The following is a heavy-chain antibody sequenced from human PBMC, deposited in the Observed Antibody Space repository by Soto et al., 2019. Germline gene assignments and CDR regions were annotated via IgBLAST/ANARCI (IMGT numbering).Heavy chain of an antibody. CDR1: GGSISSYY. D-gene: IGHD3-10*01. CDR2: IYYSGST. V-gene: IGHV4-59*01. Sequence: PSETLSLTCTVSGGSISSYYWSWIRQPPGKGLEWIGYIYYSGSTNYNPSLKSRVTISVDTSKNQFSLKLSSVTAADTAVYYCARVRGRGYFDYWGQGTLVTVSS. CDR3: ARVRGRGYFDY. J-gene: IGHJ4*02.